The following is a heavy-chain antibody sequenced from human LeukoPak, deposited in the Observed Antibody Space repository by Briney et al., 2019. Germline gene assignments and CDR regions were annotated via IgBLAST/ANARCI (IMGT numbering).Heavy chain of an antibody. Sequence: SVKVSCKASGGTFSSYAISWVRQAPGQGLEWMGGIIPIFGTANYAQKFHGRVTITADKSTSTAYMELSSLRSEDTAVYYCARIPPPHPSNPYGNWFDPWGQGTLVTVSS. D-gene: IGHD4-11*01. CDR2: IIPIFGTA. V-gene: IGHV1-69*06. J-gene: IGHJ5*02. CDR1: GGTFSSYA. CDR3: ARIPPPHPSNPYGNWFDP.